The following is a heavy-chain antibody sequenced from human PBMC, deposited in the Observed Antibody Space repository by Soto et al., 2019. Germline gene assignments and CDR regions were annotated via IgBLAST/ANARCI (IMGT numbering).Heavy chain of an antibody. V-gene: IGHV3-33*01. D-gene: IGHD2-15*01. CDR2: LWYAGSKK. CDR1: GFTFSSYG. CDR3: ASEYCRGGSCYSYGMDV. Sequence: QVQLVESGGGVVQPGRSLRLSCAAPGFTFSSYGMHWVRPAPGKGLAWVAVLWYAGSKKYYADSVKGRFTSSRDNSKNPLDLTMNSLRAEDTAVYYCASEYCRGGSCYSYGMDVWGPGATGTV. J-gene: IGHJ6*02.